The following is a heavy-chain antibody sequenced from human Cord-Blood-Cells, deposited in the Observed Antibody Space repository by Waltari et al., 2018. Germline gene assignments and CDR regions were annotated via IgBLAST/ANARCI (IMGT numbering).Heavy chain of an antibody. V-gene: IGHV1-8*01. D-gene: IGHD2-8*01. CDR3: ARVDSYGYCTNGVCYDY. Sequence: QVQLVQSGAEVKKPGASVKVSCKASGYTFTSYDINWVRQATRLGLEWMGWMNPNSGKTGYAQKFQGRVTMTRNTSISTAYMELSSLRSEDTAVYYCARVDSYGYCTNGVCYDYWGQGTLVTVSS. J-gene: IGHJ4*02. CDR2: MNPNSGKT. CDR1: GYTFTSYD.